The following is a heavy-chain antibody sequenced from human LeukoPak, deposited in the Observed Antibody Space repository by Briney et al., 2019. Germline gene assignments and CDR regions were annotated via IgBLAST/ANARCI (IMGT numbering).Heavy chain of an antibody. D-gene: IGHD2-21*01. CDR3: AINLYCGGDCYQFPSYYYYYMDV. CDR2: IYYTGST. CDR1: GGSISSGDYY. V-gene: IGHV4-30-4*01. J-gene: IGHJ6*03. Sequence: SETLSLTCTVSGGSISSGDYYWSWNRQPPGNGLEWIGYIYYTGSTYYNPSLKSRVTISVDTSKNQFSLKLSSVTAADTAVYYCAINLYCGGDCYQFPSYYYYYMDVWGKGTTVTVSS.